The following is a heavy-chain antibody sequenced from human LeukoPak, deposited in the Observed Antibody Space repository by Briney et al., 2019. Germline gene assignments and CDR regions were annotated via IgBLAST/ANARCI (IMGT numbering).Heavy chain of an antibody. Sequence: GGSLRLSCAASGFRFNHYNMNWVRQAPGKGSEWISYISSSSTTIYYADSVKGRVTISRDNAKSSLYLQMNSLRDEDTAVYYCAREFYYDNSNYGIDYWGQGTLVTVSS. V-gene: IGHV3-48*02. CDR3: AREFYYDNSNYGIDY. CDR1: GFRFNHYN. D-gene: IGHD3-22*01. J-gene: IGHJ4*02. CDR2: ISSSSTTI.